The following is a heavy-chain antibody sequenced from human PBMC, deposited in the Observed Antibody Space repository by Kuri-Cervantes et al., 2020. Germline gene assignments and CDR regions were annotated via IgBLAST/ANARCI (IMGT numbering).Heavy chain of an antibody. D-gene: IGHD6-6*01. Sequence: SETLSLTCTVSGGSISSGDYYWSWIRQPPGKGLEWNGYIYYSGSTNYNPSLKSRVTISVDTSKNQFSLKLSSVTAADTAVYYCAGISSSDYYYYMDVWGKGTTVTVSS. CDR1: GGSISSGDYY. J-gene: IGHJ6*03. CDR3: AGISSSDYYYYMDV. CDR2: IYYSGST. V-gene: IGHV4-61*08.